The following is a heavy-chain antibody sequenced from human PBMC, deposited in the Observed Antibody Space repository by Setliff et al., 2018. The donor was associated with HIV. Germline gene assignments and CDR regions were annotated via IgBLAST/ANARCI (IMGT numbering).Heavy chain of an antibody. V-gene: IGHV4-31*03. D-gene: IGHD3-10*01. CDR2: VYNTGGT. Sequence: PSETLSLTCTVSGGSISTGGYYWSWIRQHPGKGLEWIGYVYNTGGTYYNPSLKSRVTISIDTSKNKFSLKLNSVTAADTAVYFCARERSALLWKNWFDPWGQGTLVTVSS. CDR3: ARERSALLWKNWFDP. CDR1: GGSISTGGYY. J-gene: IGHJ5*02.